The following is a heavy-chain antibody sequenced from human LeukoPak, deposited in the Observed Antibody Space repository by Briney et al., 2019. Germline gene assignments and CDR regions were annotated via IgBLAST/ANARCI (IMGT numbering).Heavy chain of an antibody. V-gene: IGHV1-46*01. CDR2: INPSGGST. CDR1: GYTFTGYY. Sequence: ASVKVSCKASGYTFTGYYMHWVRQAPGQGLEWMGIINPSGGSTSYAQKFQGRVTMTRDTSTSTVYMELSSLRSEDTAVYYCARDGPSYYDFWSGYYYYWGQGTLVTVSS. J-gene: IGHJ4*02. D-gene: IGHD3-3*01. CDR3: ARDGPSYYDFWSGYYYY.